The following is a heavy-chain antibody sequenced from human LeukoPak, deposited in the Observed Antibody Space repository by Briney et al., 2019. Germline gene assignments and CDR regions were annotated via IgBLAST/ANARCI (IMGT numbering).Heavy chain of an antibody. V-gene: IGHV1-69*04. CDR2: IIPILGIA. Sequence: SVKVPCKASGVTFSSYTISWVRQAPGQGLEWMGRIIPILGIANYAQKFQGRVTITADKSTSTAYMELSSLRSEDTAVYYCARDGAYCGGDCYFREYYFDYWGQGTLVTVSS. D-gene: IGHD2-21*01. CDR3: ARDGAYCGGDCYFREYYFDY. CDR1: GVTFSSYT. J-gene: IGHJ4*02.